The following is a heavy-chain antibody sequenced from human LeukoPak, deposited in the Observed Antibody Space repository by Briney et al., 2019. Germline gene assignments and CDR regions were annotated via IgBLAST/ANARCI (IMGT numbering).Heavy chain of an antibody. D-gene: IGHD5-18*01. CDR1: GGSFSAYY. CDR2: INHSGSS. J-gene: IGHJ5*02. CDR3: APRGDIQHSYVYGKWFDP. Sequence: SETLSLTCAVYGGSFSAYYWTWIRQPPGKGLEWSGEINHSGSSNYNSSLRSRVTISVDTSYKQFSLRLSSVTAADTVVYYCAPRGDIQHSYVYGKWFDPWGQGTRVTVSS. V-gene: IGHV4-34*01.